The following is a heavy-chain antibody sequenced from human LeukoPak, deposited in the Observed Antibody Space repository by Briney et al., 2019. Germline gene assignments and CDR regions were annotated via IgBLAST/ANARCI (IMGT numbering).Heavy chain of an antibody. Sequence: GASVKVSCKASGYTFSDYYVHWVRQAPGQGLEWVAWINPSSDATNYAPKFQGRVTVTRDTSISTAYLEVISLRSDDTAVYYCARGGPFEWLPRDHFDTWGQGALVTVSS. CDR3: ARGGPFEWLPRDHFDT. D-gene: IGHD3-9*01. CDR2: INPSSDAT. V-gene: IGHV1-2*02. CDR1: GYTFSDYY. J-gene: IGHJ4*02.